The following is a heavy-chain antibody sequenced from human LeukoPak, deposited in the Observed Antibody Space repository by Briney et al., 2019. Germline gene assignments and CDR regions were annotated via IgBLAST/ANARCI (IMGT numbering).Heavy chain of an antibody. V-gene: IGHV1-46*01. Sequence: RASVKVSFKASGYTFTSNYIHWVRQAPGQGLEWMGMIYPRDGSTSYAQKFQGRVTVTRDTSTSTVHMELSGLRSEDTAVYYCARDQEGFDYWGQGTLVTVSS. CDR2: IYPRDGST. J-gene: IGHJ4*02. CDR1: GYTFTSNY. CDR3: ARDQEGFDY.